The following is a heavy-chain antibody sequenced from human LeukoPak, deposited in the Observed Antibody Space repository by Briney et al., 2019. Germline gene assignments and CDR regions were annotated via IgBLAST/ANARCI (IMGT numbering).Heavy chain of an antibody. CDR1: GGSISSYF. J-gene: IGHJ4*02. CDR3: ASVLLRYSFDY. V-gene: IGHV4-59*01. D-gene: IGHD3-10*02. Sequence: PSETLSLTCTVSGGSISSYFWSWIRQPPGKGLEWIGYIYYSGSTNYNPSLKSRVTISVDTSKNQFSLKLTSVTAADTAVYYCASVLLRYSFDYWGQGTLVTVSS. CDR2: IYYSGST.